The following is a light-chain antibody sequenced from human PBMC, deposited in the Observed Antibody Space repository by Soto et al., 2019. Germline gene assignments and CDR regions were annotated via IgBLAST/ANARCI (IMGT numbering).Light chain of an antibody. CDR2: DVS. CDR1: SSDVGGYNY. Sequence: QSVLTQPASVSGSPGQSITISCTGTSSDVGGYNYVSWYQQHPGKAPKLMIYDVSNRPSGVSNRFSGSKSGNTASLTISGLQAEDEADYYGSSYTGFGGGTKLTVL. CDR3: SSYTG. V-gene: IGLV2-14*01. J-gene: IGLJ2*01.